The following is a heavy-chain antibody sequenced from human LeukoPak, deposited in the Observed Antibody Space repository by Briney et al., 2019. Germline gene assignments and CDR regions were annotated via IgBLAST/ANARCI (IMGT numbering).Heavy chain of an antibody. CDR3: ARDGPGAQYYDYVWGSYRHFDY. V-gene: IGHV4-34*01. CDR2: INHSGST. J-gene: IGHJ4*02. Sequence: SETLSLTCAVYGGSFSGYYWSWIRQPPGKGLEWIGEINHSGSTNYNPSLKSRVTISVDKSKNQFSLKLSSVTAADTAVYYCARDGPGAQYYDYVWGSYRHFDYWGQGTLVTVSS. D-gene: IGHD3-16*02. CDR1: GGSFSGYY.